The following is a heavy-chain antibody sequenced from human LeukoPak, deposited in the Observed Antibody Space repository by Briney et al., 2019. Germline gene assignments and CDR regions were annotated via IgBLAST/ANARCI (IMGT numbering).Heavy chain of an antibody. Sequence: PGGFLRLSCAASGFTFSSYAMSWVRQAPGKGLEWVSAISGSGGSTYYADSVKGRFTISRDNSKNTLYLQMNSLRAEDTAVYYCAKDGLLRYFDWSYYFDYWGQGTLVTVSS. CDR2: ISGSGGST. V-gene: IGHV3-23*01. D-gene: IGHD3-9*01. CDR3: AKDGLLRYFDWSYYFDY. J-gene: IGHJ4*02. CDR1: GFTFSSYA.